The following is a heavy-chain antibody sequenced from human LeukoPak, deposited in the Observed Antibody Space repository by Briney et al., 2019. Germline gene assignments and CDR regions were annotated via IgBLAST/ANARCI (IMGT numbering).Heavy chain of an antibody. CDR3: ARGGKGRIQLWLGGGYYFDY. CDR1: GGSFSGYY. V-gene: IGHV4-34*01. CDR2: INHSGST. D-gene: IGHD5-18*01. J-gene: IGHJ4*02. Sequence: SETLSLTCAVYGGSFSGYYWSWIRQPPGKGLEWIGEINHSGSTNYNPSLKSRVTISVDTSKNQFSLKLSSVTAADTAVYYCARGGKGRIQLWLGGGYYFDYWGQGTLVTVSS.